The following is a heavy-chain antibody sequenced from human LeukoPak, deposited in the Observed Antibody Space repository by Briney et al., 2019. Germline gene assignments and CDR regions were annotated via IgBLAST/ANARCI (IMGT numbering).Heavy chain of an antibody. Sequence: PGGPLRLSCAASGFTFSSYAMSWVRQAPGKGLEWVSGIRDSGGSTYYADSVKGRFTISRDNSKSTLYLQMNSLRAEDTAVYYCAKGSCSGGTCSFDDWGQGTLVTVSS. CDR1: GFTFSSYA. D-gene: IGHD2-15*01. CDR3: AKGSCSGGTCSFDD. CDR2: IRDSGGST. V-gene: IGHV3-23*01. J-gene: IGHJ4*02.